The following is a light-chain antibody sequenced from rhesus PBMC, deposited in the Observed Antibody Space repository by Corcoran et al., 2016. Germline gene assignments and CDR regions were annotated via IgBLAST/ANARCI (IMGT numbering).Light chain of an antibody. CDR1: QGISKY. J-gene: IGKJ4*01. CDR2: DAY. Sequence: DLQMTQSPSSLSASVGDTVTITCQASQGISKYLAWYQQTPGKAPKLMIYDAYTLQSGVPSRFSGSGSGTEFTLTISSRQPEDFATYYCQQHNSHPLTFGGGTKVEIK. V-gene: IGKV1-25*01. CDR3: QQHNSHPLT.